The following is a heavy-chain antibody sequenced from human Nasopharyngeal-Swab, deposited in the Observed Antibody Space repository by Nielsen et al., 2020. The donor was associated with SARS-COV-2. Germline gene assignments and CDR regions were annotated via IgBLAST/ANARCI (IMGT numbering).Heavy chain of an antibody. D-gene: IGHD6-19*01. V-gene: IGHV4-59*13. CDR2: IYYSGST. Sequence: SETLSPTCTVSGGSISSYYWSWIRQPPGKGLEWIGYIYYSGSTNYNPSLKSRVTISVDTSKKQFSLKLSSVTAADTAVYYCARDRGYSSGWPDAFDIWGQGTMVTVSS. J-gene: IGHJ3*02. CDR1: GGSISSYY. CDR3: ARDRGYSSGWPDAFDI.